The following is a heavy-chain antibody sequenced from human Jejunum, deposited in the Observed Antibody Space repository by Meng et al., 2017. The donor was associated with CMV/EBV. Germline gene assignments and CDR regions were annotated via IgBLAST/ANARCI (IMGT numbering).Heavy chain of an antibody. Sequence: GDYAMSWVRQAPGKGREWVGFIRSKAYGGTTEYGASVKGRFIISRDDSKSIAYLQMNSLKTEDTAVYYCTKVPYSSGWGYYGMDVWGQGTTVTVSS. CDR2: IRSKAYGGTT. D-gene: IGHD6-19*01. J-gene: IGHJ6*02. CDR1: GDYA. V-gene: IGHV3-49*04. CDR3: TKVPYSSGWGYYGMDV.